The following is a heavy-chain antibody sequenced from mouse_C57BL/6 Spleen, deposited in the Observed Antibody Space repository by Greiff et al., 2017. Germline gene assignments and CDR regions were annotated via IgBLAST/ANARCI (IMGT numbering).Heavy chain of an antibody. Sequence: QVQLQQPGAELVKPGASVKLSCKASGYTFTSYWMHWVKQRPGQGLEWIGMIHPNSGSTNYNEKFKSKATLTVDKSSSTAYMQLSSLTSEDSAVYYCAREESYDSNYVAYWGKGTLVTVSA. D-gene: IGHD2-5*01. V-gene: IGHV1-64*01. CDR2: IHPNSGST. J-gene: IGHJ3*01. CDR3: AREESYDSNYVAY. CDR1: GYTFTSYW.